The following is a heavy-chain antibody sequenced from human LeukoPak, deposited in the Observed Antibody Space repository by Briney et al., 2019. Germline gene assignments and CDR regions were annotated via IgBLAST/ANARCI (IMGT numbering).Heavy chain of an antibody. V-gene: IGHV4-30-2*01. CDR1: GGCISSGGYY. Sequence: SQTLSLTCTVSGGCISSGGYYWSWIRQPPGKGLEWIGYIYHSGSTYYNPSLKSRVTISVDRSKNQFSLKLSSVTAADTAVYYCARELERRTFDYWGQGTLVTVSS. J-gene: IGHJ4*02. CDR2: IYHSGST. D-gene: IGHD1-1*01. CDR3: ARELERRTFDY.